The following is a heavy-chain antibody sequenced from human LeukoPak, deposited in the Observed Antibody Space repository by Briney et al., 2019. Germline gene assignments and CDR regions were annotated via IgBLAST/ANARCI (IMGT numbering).Heavy chain of an antibody. CDR2: ISGSGGST. D-gene: IGHD5-18*01. CDR1: GFTFSSYA. CDR3: AKGGRYSYGTPPFD. J-gene: IGHJ4*02. Sequence: PGGSLRLSCAASGFTFSSYAMSWVRQAPGKGLEWVSAISGSGGSTYYADSVKGRFTISRDNSKNTLYLQMNSLRAEDTAVYYCAKGGRYSYGTPPFDWGQGTLVTVSS. V-gene: IGHV3-23*01.